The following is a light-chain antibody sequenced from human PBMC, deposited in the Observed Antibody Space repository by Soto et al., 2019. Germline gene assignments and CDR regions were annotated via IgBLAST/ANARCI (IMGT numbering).Light chain of an antibody. CDR1: QSVSSY. CDR2: DAS. CDR3: QQSSNWPLT. V-gene: IGKV3-11*01. Sequence: EIVLTQSPATLSLSPGERATLSCRASQSVSSYLAWYQQKPGQAPRLLIYDASNRATGIPARFSGSGSGTDFTLASSRLEPEDFAVYYCQQSSNWPLTFGGGTKVEIK. J-gene: IGKJ4*01.